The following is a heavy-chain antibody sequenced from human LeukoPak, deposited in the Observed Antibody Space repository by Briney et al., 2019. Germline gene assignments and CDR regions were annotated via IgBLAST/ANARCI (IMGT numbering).Heavy chain of an antibody. D-gene: IGHD3-10*01. Sequence: GGSLRLSCAASGFTFSRYAMSWVRQAPGKGLEWVSAISATGGSTYYAESVRGRFTISRDNSKSTLFLQMNSLSAEDTAVYYCAKETIYYFGSGSYDWFDPWGQGTLVTVSS. CDR2: ISATGGST. CDR1: GFTFSRYA. J-gene: IGHJ5*02. V-gene: IGHV3-23*01. CDR3: AKETIYYFGSGSYDWFDP.